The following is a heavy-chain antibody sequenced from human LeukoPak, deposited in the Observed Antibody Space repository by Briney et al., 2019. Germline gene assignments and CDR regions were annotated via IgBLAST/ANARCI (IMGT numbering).Heavy chain of an antibody. J-gene: IGHJ4*02. CDR1: GYTFTSYY. V-gene: IGHV1-46*01. Sequence: ASVKVSCKASGYTFTSYYMHWVRQAPGQGLEWMGIINPSGGSTSYAQKFQGRVTMTRDTSTSTVYMELSSLRSEDTAVYYCARVAPTRPNYDFWSGYPYYFDYWGQGTLVTVSS. CDR2: INPSGGST. D-gene: IGHD3-3*01. CDR3: ARVAPTRPNYDFWSGYPYYFDY.